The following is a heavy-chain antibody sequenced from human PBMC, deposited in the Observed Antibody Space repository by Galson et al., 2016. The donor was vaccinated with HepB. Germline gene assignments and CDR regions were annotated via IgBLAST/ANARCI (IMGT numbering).Heavy chain of an antibody. J-gene: IGHJ4*02. CDR1: GHTFTTSG. CDR2: ISTYSGNT. CDR3: ARDVQYRFDS. V-gene: IGHV1-18*01. D-gene: IGHD2/OR15-2a*01. Sequence: SVKVSCKASGHTFTTSGISWVRQAPGQGLEWMGWISTYSGNTKYAQKFQGGLTLTTDSSTTTAYMELRSLRFDDTALYYCARDVQYRFDSWGQGTLGTVSS.